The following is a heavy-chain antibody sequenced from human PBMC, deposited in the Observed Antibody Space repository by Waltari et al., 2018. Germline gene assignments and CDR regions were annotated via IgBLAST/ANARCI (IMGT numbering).Heavy chain of an antibody. D-gene: IGHD3-16*01. CDR1: GYTFTYRY. CDR3: ASSEVLRNFDY. J-gene: IGHJ4*02. CDR2: ITPFNGNT. Sequence: QMQLVQSGAEVKKTGSSVKVSCKASGYTFTYRYLHWVRQAPGQALEWMGWITPFNGNTNYAQKFQDRVTLTRDRSMSTAYMELSSLRSDDTAMYYRASSEVLRNFDYWGQGTLVTVSS. V-gene: IGHV1-45*02.